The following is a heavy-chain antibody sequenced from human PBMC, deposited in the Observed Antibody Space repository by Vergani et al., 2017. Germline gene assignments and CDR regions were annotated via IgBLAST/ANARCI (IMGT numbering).Heavy chain of an antibody. V-gene: IGHV4-34*01. J-gene: IGHJ6*02. CDR3: ARVDYYYYGMDV. CDR1: GGSFSGYY. Sequence: QVQLQQWGAGLLKPSETLSLTCAVYGGSFSGYYWGWIRQPPGKGLEWIGEINHSGSTNYNPSLKSRVTISVDTSKNQFSLKLSSVTAADTAVYYCARVDYYYYGMDVWGQGTTVTVSS. CDR2: INHSGST.